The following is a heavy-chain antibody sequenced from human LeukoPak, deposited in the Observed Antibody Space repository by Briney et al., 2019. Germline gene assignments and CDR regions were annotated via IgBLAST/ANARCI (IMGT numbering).Heavy chain of an antibody. CDR1: GFTFSSYA. J-gene: IGHJ6*03. Sequence: GRSLRLSCAASGFTFSSYAMHWVRQAPGKGLEWVAVVSYDGSSQYYADSVKGRFTISSDNSKNTLYLQMNSLRAEDTAVYYCARAGCSTSCYGFGYFYYYMDVWGKGTTVTVSS. CDR3: ARAGCSTSCYGFGYFYYYMDV. CDR2: VSYDGSSQ. V-gene: IGHV3-30*01. D-gene: IGHD2-2*01.